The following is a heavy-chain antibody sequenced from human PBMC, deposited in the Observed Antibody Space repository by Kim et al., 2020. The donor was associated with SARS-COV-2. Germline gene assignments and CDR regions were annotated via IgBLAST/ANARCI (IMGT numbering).Heavy chain of an antibody. CDR1: GGTFSSYA. CDR2: IIPIFGTA. D-gene: IGHD3-10*01. J-gene: IGHJ6*02. CDR3: ARDSDYYGSGSYYNPFPYGMDV. Sequence: SVKVSCKASGGTFSSYAISWVRQAPGQGLEWMGGIIPIFGTANYAQKFQGRVTITADESTSTAYMELSSLRSEDTAVYYCARDSDYYGSGSYYNPFPYGMDVWGQGTTVTVSS. V-gene: IGHV1-69*13.